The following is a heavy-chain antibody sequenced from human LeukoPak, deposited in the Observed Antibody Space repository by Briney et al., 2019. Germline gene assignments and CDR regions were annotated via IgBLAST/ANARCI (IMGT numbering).Heavy chain of an antibody. J-gene: IGHJ3*01. V-gene: IGHV3-21*01. D-gene: IGHD6-13*01. CDR3: ARAKFSSSWYEGDDAFDV. CDR2: ISSSSSYI. Sequence: GGSLRLSCAASGFTFSSYSMNWVRQAPGKGLEWVSSISSSSSYIYYADSVKGRFTISRDNAKSSLYLQMNSLRAEDTAIYSCARAKFSSSWYEGDDAFDVWGLGTMVTVSS. CDR1: GFTFSSYS.